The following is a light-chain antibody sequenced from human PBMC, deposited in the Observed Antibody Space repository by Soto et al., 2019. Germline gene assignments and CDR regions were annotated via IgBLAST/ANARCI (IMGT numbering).Light chain of an antibody. Sequence: EIVRTQSPPTLSVSPWERATLSCSASQSVSSNLAWYQQKPGQAPRLLIYDESNRATGIPARFSGSGSGTDFTLTISRLEPEDFAMYYCQQYGSSIITFGQGTRLEIK. CDR3: QQYGSSIIT. V-gene: IGKV3-20*01. CDR1: QSVSSN. CDR2: DES. J-gene: IGKJ5*01.